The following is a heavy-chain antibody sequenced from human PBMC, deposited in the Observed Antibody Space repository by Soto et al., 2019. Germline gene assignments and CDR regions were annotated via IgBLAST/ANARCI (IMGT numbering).Heavy chain of an antibody. CDR1: GFTFSSYG. J-gene: IGHJ6*02. CDR3: ARDQEGIAAAGVYYYYYGMDV. Sequence: GGSLRLSCAASGFTFSSYGMHWVRQAPGKGLEWVAVIWYDGSNKYYADSVKGRFTISRDNSKNTLYLQMNSLRAEDTAVYYCARDQEGIAAAGVYYYYYGMDVWGQGTTVTVSS. V-gene: IGHV3-33*01. D-gene: IGHD6-13*01. CDR2: IWYDGSNK.